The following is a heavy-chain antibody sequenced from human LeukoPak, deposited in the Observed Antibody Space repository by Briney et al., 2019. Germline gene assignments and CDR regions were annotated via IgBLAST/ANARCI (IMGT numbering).Heavy chain of an antibody. CDR3: ARGSPYYYDSSGYYGGPNWFDP. J-gene: IGHJ5*02. Sequence: PGGSLRLSCAASGFTFSSYSMNWVRQAPGKGLEWVSSISSSSSYIYYADSVKGRFAISRDNAKNSLYLQMNSLRAEYTAVYYCARGSPYYYDSSGYYGGPNWFDPWGQGTLVTVSS. D-gene: IGHD3-22*01. V-gene: IGHV3-21*01. CDR1: GFTFSSYS. CDR2: ISSSSSYI.